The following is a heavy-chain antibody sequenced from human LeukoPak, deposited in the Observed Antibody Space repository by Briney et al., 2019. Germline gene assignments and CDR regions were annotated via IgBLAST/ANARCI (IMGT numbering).Heavy chain of an antibody. J-gene: IGHJ6*02. Sequence: SETLSLTCTVSGGSISSYYWSWIRQPPGKGLEWIGYIYYSGSTNYNPSLKSRVTISVDTSKNQFSLKLSSVTAADTAVYYCARGGYSYGYRGNYYYYYGMDVWGQGTTVTVSS. CDR2: IYYSGST. CDR1: GGSISSYY. V-gene: IGHV4-59*01. D-gene: IGHD5-18*01. CDR3: ARGGYSYGYRGNYYYYYGMDV.